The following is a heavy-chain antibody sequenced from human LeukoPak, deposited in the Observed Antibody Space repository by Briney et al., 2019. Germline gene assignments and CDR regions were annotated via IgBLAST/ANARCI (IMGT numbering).Heavy chain of an antibody. CDR2: IRAYNGNT. D-gene: IGHD2-15*01. CDR1: GYTFTSYG. Sequence: GASVKVSCKASGYTFTSYGISWVRQALGQGLEWMGWIRAYNGNTNYAQKLQGRVTMSTDTSTSTAYMELRSLRSDDTAAYYCARCGGSCVWFDPWGQGTLVTVSS. J-gene: IGHJ5*02. V-gene: IGHV1-18*04. CDR3: ARCGGSCVWFDP.